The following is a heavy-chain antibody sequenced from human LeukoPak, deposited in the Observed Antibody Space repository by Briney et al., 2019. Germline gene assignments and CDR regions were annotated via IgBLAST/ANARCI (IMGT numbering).Heavy chain of an antibody. V-gene: IGHV3-21*01. Sequence: PGGSLRLSCAASGFTFSSYSMNWVRQAPGKGLEWVSSISSSSSYIYYADSVKGRFTISRDNAKNSLYLQTNSLRAEDTAVYYCARDRHRKLYCSGGSCYDFDYWGQGTLVTVSS. CDR1: GFTFSSYS. CDR2: ISSSSSYI. D-gene: IGHD2-15*01. CDR3: ARDRHRKLYCSGGSCYDFDY. J-gene: IGHJ4*02.